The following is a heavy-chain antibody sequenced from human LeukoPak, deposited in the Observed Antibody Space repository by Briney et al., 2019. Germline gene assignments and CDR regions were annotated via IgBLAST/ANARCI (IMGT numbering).Heavy chain of an antibody. V-gene: IGHV1-69*13. D-gene: IGHD5-24*01. CDR3: ARDIVEMATNAISGDLHWFDP. Sequence: SVKVSCKASGGTFSSYAISWVRQAPGQGLEWMGGTIPILGTANYAQKFQGRVTITADESTSTAYMELSSLRSEDTAVYYCARDIVEMATNAISGDLHWFDPWGQGTLVTVSS. CDR2: TIPILGTA. CDR1: GGTFSSYA. J-gene: IGHJ5*02.